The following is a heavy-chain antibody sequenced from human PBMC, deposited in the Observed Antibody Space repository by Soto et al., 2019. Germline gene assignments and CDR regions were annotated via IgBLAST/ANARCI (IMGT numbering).Heavy chain of an antibody. D-gene: IGHD5-18*01. CDR2: IYYSGST. CDR1: GGSMSPYY. Sequence: TSETLSLTCTVSGGSMSPYYWSWIRQPPGKGLEWIGYIYYSGSTNYNPSLKSRVTISVDTSKNQFSLNLTSVTAADTAAYYCARGTFRGYSYGYYFDYWGQGALVTVSS. V-gene: IGHV4-59*12. CDR3: ARGTFRGYSYGYYFDY. J-gene: IGHJ4*02.